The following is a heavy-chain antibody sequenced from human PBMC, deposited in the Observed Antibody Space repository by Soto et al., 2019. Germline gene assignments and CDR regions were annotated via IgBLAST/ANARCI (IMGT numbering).Heavy chain of an antibody. CDR3: AKGGDPMATVYYYYYGMDV. V-gene: IGHV3-23*01. CDR2: ISGSGGST. Sequence: PGGSVRLSCAASGFTFSSYGMHWVRQAPGKGLEWVSAISGSGGSTYYADSVKGRFTISRDNSKNTLYLQMNSLRAEDTAVYYCAKGGDPMATVYYYYYGMDVWGQGTTVTVSS. J-gene: IGHJ6*02. D-gene: IGHD4-4*01. CDR1: GFTFSSYG.